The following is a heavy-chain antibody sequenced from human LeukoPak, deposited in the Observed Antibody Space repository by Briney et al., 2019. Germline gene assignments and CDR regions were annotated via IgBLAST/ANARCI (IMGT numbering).Heavy chain of an antibody. CDR2: IRYDGSNK. Sequence: GGSLRLSCAASGFTFSSYGMHWVRQAPGKGLEWVAFIRYDGSNKYYADSVKGRFTISRDNSKNTLYLQMNSLRGEDTAIYYCAKLDYGDYAPFDYWGQGTLVTVSS. D-gene: IGHD4-17*01. V-gene: IGHV3-30*02. CDR1: GFTFSSYG. J-gene: IGHJ4*02. CDR3: AKLDYGDYAPFDY.